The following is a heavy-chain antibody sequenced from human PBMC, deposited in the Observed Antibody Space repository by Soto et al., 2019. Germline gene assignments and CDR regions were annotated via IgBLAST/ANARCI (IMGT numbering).Heavy chain of an antibody. J-gene: IGHJ4*02. CDR2: IYPSDSDT. CDR1: GYFFTNYW. D-gene: IGHD2-15*01. V-gene: IGHV5-51*01. CDR3: ARLGYCSGASCYSADY. Sequence: GESLKISCRGSGYFFTNYWIGWVRQMPGKGLEWMGIIYPSDSDTRYSPPFQGQVTISADKSINTAYLQWSSLKASDTAIYFCARLGYCSGASCYSADYWGLGTLVTVSS.